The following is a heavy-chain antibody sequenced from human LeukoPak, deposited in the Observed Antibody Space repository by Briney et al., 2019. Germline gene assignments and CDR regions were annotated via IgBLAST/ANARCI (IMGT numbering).Heavy chain of an antibody. D-gene: IGHD3-22*01. V-gene: IGHV3-21*01. CDR3: ARVSSPRRYYDCSGYSDY. CDR2: ISSSSSYI. CDR1: GFTFSSYS. J-gene: IGHJ4*02. Sequence: GGSLRLSCAASGFTFSSYSMNWVRQAPGKGLEWVSSISSSSSYIYYADSVKGRFTISRDNAKNSLYLQMNSLRAEDTAVYYCARVSSPRRYYDCSGYSDYWGQGPLVTVSS.